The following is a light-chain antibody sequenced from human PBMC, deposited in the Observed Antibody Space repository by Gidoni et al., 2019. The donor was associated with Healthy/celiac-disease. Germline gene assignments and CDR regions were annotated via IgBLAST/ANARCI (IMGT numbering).Light chain of an antibody. V-gene: IGKV1-33*01. CDR3: QQYDNLPPVET. CDR1: QDISNY. Sequence: DIQMTQSPSSLSASVGDRVTITCQASQDISNYLNWYQQKPGKAPKLLIYDASNLETGVPSRFSGSGSGTDFTFTISSLQPEDIATYYCQQYDNLPPVETFGQXTKLEIK. CDR2: DAS. J-gene: IGKJ2*01.